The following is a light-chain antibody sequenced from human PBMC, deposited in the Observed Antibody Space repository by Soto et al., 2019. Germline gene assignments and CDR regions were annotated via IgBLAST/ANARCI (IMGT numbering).Light chain of an antibody. V-gene: IGLV2-14*01. J-gene: IGLJ1*01. Sequence: QSVLTQPASVSGSPGQSITISCTGSSGDVGGYGYVSWYQQHPGKAPKLIIYEVTKRPSGVSNRFSDSKSGNTASLTISGLQSDDEADYYCTSYTNTSLLRTVFGTGTKVTVL. CDR3: TSYTNTSLLRTV. CDR2: EVT. CDR1: SGDVGGYGY.